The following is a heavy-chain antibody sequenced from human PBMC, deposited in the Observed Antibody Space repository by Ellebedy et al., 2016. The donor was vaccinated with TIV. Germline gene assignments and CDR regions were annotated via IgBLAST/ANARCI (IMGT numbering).Heavy chain of an antibody. V-gene: IGHV4-4*07. CDR2: IYPDGST. J-gene: IGHJ4*02. Sequence: MPSETLSLTCTVSAGSTRSYYWSWIRQPAGKGLEWLGRIYPDGSTNYNPSLRSRVTMSVDTSKNQFSLRLSSVTAADTAVYYCATMKKSLQGYFDSWGQGALVTVSS. D-gene: IGHD3-22*01. CDR1: AGSTRSYY. CDR3: ATMKKSLQGYFDS.